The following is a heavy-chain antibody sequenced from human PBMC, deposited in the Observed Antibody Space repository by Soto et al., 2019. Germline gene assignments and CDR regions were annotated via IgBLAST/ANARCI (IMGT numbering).Heavy chain of an antibody. CDR1: GGSISSSSYY. J-gene: IGHJ2*01. V-gene: IGHV4-39*01. CDR3: ARLLSGGIAAYWYFDL. CDR2: INYSGST. Sequence: QLQLQESGPGLVKPSETLSLTCTVSGGSISSSSYYWGWIRQPPGKGLEWIGSINYSGSTYYNPSLKRRVTISVDTSKNQCSLKLSSVTAADTAVYYCARLLSGGIAAYWYFDLWGRGTLVTVSS. D-gene: IGHD6-13*01.